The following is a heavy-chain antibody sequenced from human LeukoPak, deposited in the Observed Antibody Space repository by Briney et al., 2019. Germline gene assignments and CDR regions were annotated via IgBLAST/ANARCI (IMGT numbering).Heavy chain of an antibody. V-gene: IGHV1-69*13. CDR2: IIPIFGTA. J-gene: IGHJ4*02. D-gene: IGHD4-23*01. Sequence: GASVKVSCKASGGTFSSYAISWVRQAPGQGLEWMGGIIPIFGTANYAQKFQGRVTITADESTSTAYMELSSLRSEDTAVYYCARDPTIPPRNLDYGGNPYFDYWGQGTLVTVSS. CDR1: GGTFSSYA. CDR3: ARDPTIPPRNLDYGGNPYFDY.